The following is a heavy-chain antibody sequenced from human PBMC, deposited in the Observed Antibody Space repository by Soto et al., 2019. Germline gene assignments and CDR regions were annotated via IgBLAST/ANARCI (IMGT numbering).Heavy chain of an antibody. V-gene: IGHV4-39*01. J-gene: IGHJ4*02. D-gene: IGHD4-17*01. CDR3: ARRGGGDYLFDS. CDR2: IFYNGVT. Sequence: QLQLQESGPGLVKPSETLSLTCTVSGDSISTSNHYWGWIRQPPGEGLEWIGHIFYNGVTYYNPSLKSRVYISVDTSENQFSLRLSSFTAADTAVYFCARRGGGDYLFDSWGQGMLVTVSS. CDR1: GDSISTSNHY.